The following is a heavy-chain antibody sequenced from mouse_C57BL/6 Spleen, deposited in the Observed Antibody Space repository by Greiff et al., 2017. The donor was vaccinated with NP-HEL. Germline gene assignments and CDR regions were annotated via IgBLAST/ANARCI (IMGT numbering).Heavy chain of an antibody. CDR2: IDPSDSYT. Sequence: QVQLQQPGAELVKPGASVKLSCKASGYTFTSYWMQWVKQRPGQGLEWIGEIDPSDSYTNYHQKFKGKATLTVDTSSSTAYMQLSSLTSEDSAVYYCARSGTTVDYWGQGTTLTVSS. CDR3: ARSGTTVDY. CDR1: GYTFTSYW. J-gene: IGHJ2*01. D-gene: IGHD1-1*01. V-gene: IGHV1-50*01.